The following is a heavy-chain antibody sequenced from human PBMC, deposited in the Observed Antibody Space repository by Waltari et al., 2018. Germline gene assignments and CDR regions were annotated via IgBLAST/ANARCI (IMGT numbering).Heavy chain of an antibody. CDR1: GLTLRKAG. J-gene: IGHJ4*02. V-gene: IGHV3-15*01. CDR3: TRVVPDY. CDR2: IKSKADGGTT. Sequence: EVQVVQSGGGLVKPGGSRRLSRAVSGLTLRKAGMNWVRQAPGKGLEWVGRIKSKADGGTTDYAATVKGRFTISRDDSKNTMYLQMNSLQTEDTGVYYCTRVVPDYWGQGSLVTVSS.